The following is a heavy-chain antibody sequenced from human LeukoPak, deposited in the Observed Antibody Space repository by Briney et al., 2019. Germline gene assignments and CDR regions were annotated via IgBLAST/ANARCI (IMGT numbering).Heavy chain of an antibody. Sequence: SVKVSCKASGGTFSSYAISWVRQAPGQGLEWMGGIIPIFGTANYAQKFQGRVTITTDESTSTAYMELSSLRSEDTAVYYCARPHRYSSSIFDYWGQGTLVTVSS. J-gene: IGHJ4*02. CDR3: ARPHRYSSSIFDY. CDR1: GGTFSSYA. D-gene: IGHD6-6*01. CDR2: IIPIFGTA. V-gene: IGHV1-69*05.